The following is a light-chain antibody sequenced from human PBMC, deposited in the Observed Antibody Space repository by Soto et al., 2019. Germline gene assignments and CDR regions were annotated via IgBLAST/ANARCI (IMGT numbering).Light chain of an antibody. V-gene: IGKV3-20*01. J-gene: IGKJ1*01. CDR2: GAS. CDR1: QSVSSSY. Sequence: EIVLTQSPGTLSLSPGERATLSCRASQSVSSSYLAWYQQKPGQAPRLLIYGASSRATGIPDRFSGSGSGTDFTLTISRLEPEDFAEYYCQQYDSSTWTFGQGTKVEIK. CDR3: QQYDSSTWT.